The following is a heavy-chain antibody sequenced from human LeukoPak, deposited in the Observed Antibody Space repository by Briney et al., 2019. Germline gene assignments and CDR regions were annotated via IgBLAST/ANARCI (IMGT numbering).Heavy chain of an antibody. D-gene: IGHD3-22*01. CDR3: ARDRFTMIVAPLWGMDV. CDR2: IGTAGDT. Sequence: GGSLRLSCAASGFTFSRYDMYWVRQATGKGLEWVSAIGTAGDTYFLGSVKGRFTISRDNAKNSLYLQMDSLRAEDTAVYYCARDRFTMIVAPLWGMDVWGQGTTVTVSS. V-gene: IGHV3-13*01. J-gene: IGHJ6*02. CDR1: GFTFSRYD.